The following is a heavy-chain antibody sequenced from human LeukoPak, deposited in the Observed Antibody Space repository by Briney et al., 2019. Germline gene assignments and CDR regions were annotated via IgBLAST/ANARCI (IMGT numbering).Heavy chain of an antibody. CDR3: ARDSYDSSGYYGHLRY. CDR1: GGSVNSYY. Sequence: SETLSLTCTVSGGSVNSYYWSWIRQSPGKGLEWIGYIYYSGSTNYSPSLKSRVTISVDTSKTQFSLRLSSVTAADTAVYYCARDSYDSSGYYGHLRYWGQGTLVTVSS. CDR2: IYYSGST. D-gene: IGHD3-22*01. V-gene: IGHV4-59*02. J-gene: IGHJ4*02.